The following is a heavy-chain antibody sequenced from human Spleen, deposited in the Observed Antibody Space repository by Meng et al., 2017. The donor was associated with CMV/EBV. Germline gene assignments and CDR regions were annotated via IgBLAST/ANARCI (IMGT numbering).Heavy chain of an antibody. J-gene: IGHJ4*02. D-gene: IGHD1-26*01. Sequence: GGSLRLSCAASGFTFSSYWMSWVRQATGKGLEWVANIKEDGSEKYDVDSVKGRFTISRDNAKKSLYLQMNSLRAEDTALYYCATRVPIVGVTSGLIGGYFDYWGQGMLVTVSS. CDR3: ATRVPIVGVTSGLIGGYFDY. V-gene: IGHV3-7*01. CDR1: GFTFSSYW. CDR2: IKEDGSEK.